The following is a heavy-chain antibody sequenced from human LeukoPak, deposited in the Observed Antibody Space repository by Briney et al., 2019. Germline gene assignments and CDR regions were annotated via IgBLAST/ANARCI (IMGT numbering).Heavy chain of an antibody. CDR1: GYFFTGYY. V-gene: IGHV1-2*02. Sequence: GASVKVSCKASGYFFTGYYMHWVRQAPGQGLEWMGWINPNSGGTNYAQKFQGRVTMTRDTSISTAYMELSRLRSDDTGVYYCARDLVHRSLYNWLDPWRQATLVTVSS. J-gene: IGHJ5*02. CDR3: ARDLVHRSLYNWLDP. D-gene: IGHD2-21*01. CDR2: INPNSGGT.